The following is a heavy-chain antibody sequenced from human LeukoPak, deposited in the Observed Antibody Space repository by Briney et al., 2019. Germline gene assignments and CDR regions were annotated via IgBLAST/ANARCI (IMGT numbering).Heavy chain of an antibody. CDR1: GFTFSSYA. Sequence: GSLRLSCAASGFTFSSYAMSWVRQAPGKGLEWVSAISGSGGSTYYADSVKGRFTISRDNSKNTLYLQMNSLRAEDTAVYYCAKGGVLAAMPGYYFDYWGQGTLVTVSS. J-gene: IGHJ4*02. CDR2: ISGSGGST. D-gene: IGHD2-2*01. CDR3: AKGGVLAAMPGYYFDY. V-gene: IGHV3-23*01.